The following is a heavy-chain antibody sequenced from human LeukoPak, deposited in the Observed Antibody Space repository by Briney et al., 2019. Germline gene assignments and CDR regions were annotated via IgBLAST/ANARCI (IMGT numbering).Heavy chain of an antibody. D-gene: IGHD3-9*01. CDR1: GGSISSGGYY. Sequence: SQTLSLTCTVSGGSISSGGYYWSWIRQHPGKGLEWIGYVYYSGSTYYNPSLKSRVTISVDTSKNQFSLKLSSVTAADTAVYYCARVGDYYDILTGYFTGDYFDYWGQGTLVTVSS. V-gene: IGHV4-31*03. J-gene: IGHJ4*02. CDR3: ARVGDYYDILTGYFTGDYFDY. CDR2: VYYSGST.